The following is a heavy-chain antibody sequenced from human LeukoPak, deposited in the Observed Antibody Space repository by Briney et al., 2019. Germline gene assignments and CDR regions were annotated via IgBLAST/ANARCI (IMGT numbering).Heavy chain of an antibody. D-gene: IGHD1-26*01. CDR2: INPSGGST. CDR1: GYTFTSYY. V-gene: IGHV1-46*01. Sequence: ASVKVSCKASGYTFTSYYMHWVRQAPGHGLEWMGLINPSGGSTSYAQKFQGRVTMTRDTSTSTVYMELSSLRSEDTAVYYCAVPTGRWELDADFDYWGQGTLVTVSS. CDR3: AVPTGRWELDADFDY. J-gene: IGHJ4*02.